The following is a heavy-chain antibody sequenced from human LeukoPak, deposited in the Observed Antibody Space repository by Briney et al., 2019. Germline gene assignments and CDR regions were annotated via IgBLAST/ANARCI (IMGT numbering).Heavy chain of an antibody. J-gene: IGHJ5*02. V-gene: IGHV3-23*01. Sequence: GGSLRLSCAASGFTFSSYAMSWVRQAPGKGLEWVSAISGSGGTTYYADSVKGRFTISRDNSKNTLYLQMNSLRAEDTAVYYCAKVGPRYCSGGSCSPPSWFDPWGHGTLVTVSS. D-gene: IGHD2-15*01. CDR1: GFTFSSYA. CDR3: AKVGPRYCSGGSCSPPSWFDP. CDR2: ISGSGGTT.